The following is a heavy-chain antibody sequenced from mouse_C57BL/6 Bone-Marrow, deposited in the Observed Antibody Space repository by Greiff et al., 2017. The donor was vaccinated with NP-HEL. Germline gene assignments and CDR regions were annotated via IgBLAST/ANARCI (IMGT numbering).Heavy chain of an antibody. J-gene: IGHJ2*01. CDR3: AREKIYYGTPFDD. V-gene: IGHV1-26*01. Sequence: EVQLQQSGPELVKPGASVKISCKASGYTFTDYYMNWVKQSHGKSLEWIGDINPNNGGTSYNQKFKGKATLTVDKSSSTAYMELRSLTSEDSAIYYCAREKIYYGTPFDDWGQGTTLTVSS. D-gene: IGHD2-1*01. CDR2: INPNNGGT. CDR1: GYTFTDYY.